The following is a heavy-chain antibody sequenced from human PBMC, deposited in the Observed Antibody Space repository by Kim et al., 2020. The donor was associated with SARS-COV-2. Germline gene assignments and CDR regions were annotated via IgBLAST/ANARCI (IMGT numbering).Heavy chain of an antibody. J-gene: IGHJ5*02. CDR1: GGSISSSSYH. CDR3: ASLRITMVRGVIRYTNNWFDP. D-gene: IGHD3-10*01. V-gene: IGHV4-39*07. CDR2: IYYSGST. Sequence: SETLSLTCTVSGGSISSSSYHWGWIRQPPGKGLEWIGSIYYSGSTYYNPSLKSRVTISVDTSKNQFSLKLSSVTAADTAVYYCASLRITMVRGVIRYTNNWFDPWGQGTLVTVSS.